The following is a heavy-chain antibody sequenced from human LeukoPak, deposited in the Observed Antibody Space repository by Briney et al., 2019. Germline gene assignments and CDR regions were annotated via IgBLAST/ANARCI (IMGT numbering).Heavy chain of an antibody. D-gene: IGHD3-22*01. V-gene: IGHV4-39*07. J-gene: IGHJ3*02. CDR3: ARSVIVLPYAFDI. Sequence: PSETLSLTCTVSGGPISRSSSHWGWIRQSPGKGLEWIGSIYYNGSSYYNRSLKSRVTMSVDTSKNQLSLKLSSVTAAATAVYYCARSVIVLPYAFDIWGQGTMVTVSS. CDR2: IYYNGSS. CDR1: GGPISRSSSH.